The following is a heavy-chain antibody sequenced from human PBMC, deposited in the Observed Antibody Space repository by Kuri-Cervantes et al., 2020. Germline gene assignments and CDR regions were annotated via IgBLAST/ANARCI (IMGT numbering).Heavy chain of an antibody. J-gene: IGHJ6*02. CDR3: ARDVADRSWYLGYYYYGMDV. CDR2: IRQDGGDK. D-gene: IGHD6-13*01. CDR1: GFTFSDYW. Sequence: GGSLRLSCAASGFTFSDYWMNWVRQAPGKGLEWVASIRQDGGDKYYVDSAKGRFTISRDNANHSLYLQMSSLRAEDTAVYYCARDVADRSWYLGYYYYGMDVWGQGTTVTVSS. V-gene: IGHV3-7*01.